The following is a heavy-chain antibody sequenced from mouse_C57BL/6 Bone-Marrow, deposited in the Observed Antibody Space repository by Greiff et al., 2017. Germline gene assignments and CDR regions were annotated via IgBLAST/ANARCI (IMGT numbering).Heavy chain of an antibody. CDR2: IWTGGGT. V-gene: IGHV2-9-1*01. Sequence: VNVVESGPGLVAPSQSLSITCTVSGFSLTSYAISWVRQPPGKGLEWLGVIWTGGGTTYNSALKSRLSISKDNSKSQVFLKMNSLQTDDTARYYCARYYGNGFAYWGQGTLVTVSA. CDR1: GFSLTSYA. J-gene: IGHJ3*01. CDR3: ARYYGNGFAY. D-gene: IGHD2-1*01.